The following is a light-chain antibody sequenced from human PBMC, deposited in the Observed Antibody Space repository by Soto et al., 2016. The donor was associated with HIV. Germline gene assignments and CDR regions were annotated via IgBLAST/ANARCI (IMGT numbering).Light chain of an antibody. CDR3: QVWDNGSDHYV. CDR2: DDS. Sequence: SYVLTQPPSVSVAPGKTARITCGGDKIGIKSVHWYQQKSGQAPVLVVYDDSDRPSGIPERFSGSNSGNTATLTISRVEAGDEADYYCQVWDNGSDHYVFGTGTKVTV. CDR1: KIGIKS. J-gene: IGLJ1*01. V-gene: IGLV3-21*03.